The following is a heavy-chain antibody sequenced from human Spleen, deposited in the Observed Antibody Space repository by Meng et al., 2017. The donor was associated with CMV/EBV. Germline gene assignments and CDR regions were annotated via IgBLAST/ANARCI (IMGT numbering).Heavy chain of an antibody. CDR3: TRGEWELLVLDS. Sequence: ASVKVSCKASGYTFTGYYIHWVRQAPGQGLDWMGWINPNSGGTKYAEKFEGRVTMTRDTSISTAYMAVSRLRSDDSAVYYCTRGEWELLVLDSRGQGTLVTVSS. CDR1: GYTFTGYY. J-gene: IGHJ4*02. D-gene: IGHD1-26*01. CDR2: INPNSGGT. V-gene: IGHV1-2*02.